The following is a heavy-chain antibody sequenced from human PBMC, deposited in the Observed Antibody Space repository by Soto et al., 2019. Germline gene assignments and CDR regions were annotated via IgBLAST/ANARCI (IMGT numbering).Heavy chain of an antibody. V-gene: IGHV1-18*01. J-gene: IGHJ6*02. Sequence: ASVKVSCKASGYTFTSNGIRWVRRAPRQGLEWMGWISAYNGNTNYAQKLQGRVTMTTDTSTSTAYMELRSLRSDDTAVYYCARHCSGGSCYYTGGMDVWGQGTTVTAP. D-gene: IGHD2-15*01. CDR2: ISAYNGNT. CDR1: GYTFTSNG. CDR3: ARHCSGGSCYYTGGMDV.